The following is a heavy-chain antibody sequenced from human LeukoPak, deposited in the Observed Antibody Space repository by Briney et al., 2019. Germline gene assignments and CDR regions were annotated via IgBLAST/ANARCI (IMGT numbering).Heavy chain of an antibody. CDR3: ASLYDQGAFDI. CDR2: VYTTGST. Sequence: SETLSLTCTVSGDSISSGSYYWSWIRQPAGKGLEWIGLVYTTGSTNYNPSLKSRVTISVDTSKNQFSLKLSSVTAADTAVYYCASLYDQGAFDIWGQGTMVTVSS. D-gene: IGHD2/OR15-2a*01. J-gene: IGHJ3*02. CDR1: GDSISSGSYY. V-gene: IGHV4-61*02.